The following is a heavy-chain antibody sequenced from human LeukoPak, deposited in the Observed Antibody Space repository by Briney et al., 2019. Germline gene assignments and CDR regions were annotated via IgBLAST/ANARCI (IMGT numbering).Heavy chain of an antibody. J-gene: IGHJ6*03. CDR2: ISSSGTTI. V-gene: IGHV3-48*01. CDR1: EPIFSTYT. CDR3: ARETYMDV. Sequence: GGSLRLSCVASEPIFSTYTMHWVRQAPGKGLEWVSYISSSGTTIYYADSAKGRFTISRDNAKNSLYLQMNSLRAEDTAVYYCARETYMDVWGKGTTVTVSS.